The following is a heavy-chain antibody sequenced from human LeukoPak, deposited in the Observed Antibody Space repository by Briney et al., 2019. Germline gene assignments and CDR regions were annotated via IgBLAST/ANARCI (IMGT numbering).Heavy chain of an antibody. CDR1: GFTVSSNY. D-gene: IGHD3-22*01. Sequence: GGSLRLSCAASGFTVSSNYMSWVRQAPGKGLEWVSVIYSGGSTYYADSVKGRFTISRDNSKNTLYLQMNSLRAEDTAVYYCARDYYDSSGPNWFDLWGQGTLVTVSS. CDR3: ARDYYDSSGPNWFDL. V-gene: IGHV3-53*01. J-gene: IGHJ5*02. CDR2: IYSGGST.